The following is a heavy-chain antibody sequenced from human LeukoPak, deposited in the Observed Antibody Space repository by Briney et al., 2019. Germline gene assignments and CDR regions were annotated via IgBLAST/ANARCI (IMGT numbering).Heavy chain of an antibody. CDR1: GGSFSGYY. J-gene: IGHJ4*02. V-gene: IGHV4-34*01. Sequence: SETLSLTCAVYGGSFSGYYWSWIRQPPGKGLEWIGEINHSGSTNYNPSLKSRVTISVDTSKNQFSLKLSSVTAADTAVYYCARRHYYGSGIDPQTYYFDYWGQGTLVTVSS. CDR3: ARRHYYGSGIDPQTYYFDY. D-gene: IGHD3-10*01. CDR2: INHSGST.